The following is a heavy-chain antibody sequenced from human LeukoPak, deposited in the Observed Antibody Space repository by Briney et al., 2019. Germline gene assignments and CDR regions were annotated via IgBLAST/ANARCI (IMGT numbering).Heavy chain of an antibody. CDR1: GGSISSSSYY. CDR2: IYYSGST. V-gene: IGHV4-39*07. D-gene: IGHD6-13*01. Sequence: SETLSLTCTVSGGSISSSSYYWGWIRQPPGKGLEWIGSIYYSGSTYYNPSLKSRVTISVDTSKNQFSLKLSSVTAADTAVYYCARGGMKGQFFDYWGQGTLVTVSS. CDR3: ARGGMKGQFFDY. J-gene: IGHJ4*02.